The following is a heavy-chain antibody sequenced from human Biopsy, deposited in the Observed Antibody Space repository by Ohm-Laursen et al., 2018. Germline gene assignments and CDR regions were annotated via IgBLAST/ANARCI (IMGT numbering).Heavy chain of an antibody. CDR1: RDSISNYY. J-gene: IGHJ6*02. Sequence: SETLSLTCIVSRDSISNYYWTWIRQSPGKGLEWIGYIYYTGSTNYNPSVRSRVAISVDTSKNQFSLKVRSVTAAGTAVYYCVRGVDYYDPYHYYALDVWGQGTTVTVSS. D-gene: IGHD3-22*01. V-gene: IGHV4-59*12. CDR2: IYYTGST. CDR3: VRGVDYYDPYHYYALDV.